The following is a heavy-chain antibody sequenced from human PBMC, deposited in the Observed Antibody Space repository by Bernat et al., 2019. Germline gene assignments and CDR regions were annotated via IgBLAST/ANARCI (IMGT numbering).Heavy chain of an antibody. J-gene: IGHJ5*02. D-gene: IGHD3-16*01. CDR2: ISGSGGST. V-gene: IGHV3-23*04. CDR1: GFTFSSYG. CDR3: AKAGGVVRFPGGP. Sequence: VQLVESGGGVVQPGRSLRLSCAASGFTFSSYGMHWVRQAPGKGLEWVSAISGSGGSTYYADSVKGRFTISRDNSKNTLYLQMNSLRAEDTAVYYCAKAGGVVRFPGGPWGQGTLVTVSS.